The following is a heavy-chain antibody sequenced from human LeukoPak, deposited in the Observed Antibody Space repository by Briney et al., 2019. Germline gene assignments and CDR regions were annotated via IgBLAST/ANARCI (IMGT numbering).Heavy chain of an antibody. Sequence: GGSLRLSCEASGFTFSRNSMNWVRQAPGKGLEWVSYISRSSSTIYYADSVKGRFTISRDNSKNTLYLQMNSLRAEDTAVYYCARDDDFWSGYLIDYWGQGTLVTVSS. V-gene: IGHV3-48*01. CDR1: GFTFSRNS. D-gene: IGHD3-3*01. CDR2: ISRSSSTI. CDR3: ARDDDFWSGYLIDY. J-gene: IGHJ4*02.